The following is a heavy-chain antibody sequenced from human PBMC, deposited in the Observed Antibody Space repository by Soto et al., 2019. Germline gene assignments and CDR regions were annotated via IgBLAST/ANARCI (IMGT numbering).Heavy chain of an antibody. CDR3: ASLWFGESSFDY. CDR1: GFTFSSYG. CDR2: ISYDGSNK. J-gene: IGHJ4*02. D-gene: IGHD3-10*01. V-gene: IGHV3-30*03. Sequence: GGSLRLSCAASGFTFSSYGMHWVRQAPGKGLEWVAVISYDGSNKYYADSVKGRFTISRDNSKNTLYLQMNSLRAEDTAVYYCASLWFGESSFDYWGQGTLVTVSS.